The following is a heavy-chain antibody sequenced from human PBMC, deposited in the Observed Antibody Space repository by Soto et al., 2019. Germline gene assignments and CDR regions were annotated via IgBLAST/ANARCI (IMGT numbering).Heavy chain of an antibody. CDR1: GFTFSAYD. J-gene: IGHJ5*02. D-gene: IGHD3-16*01. CDR2: IGTLHDT. V-gene: IGHV3-13*01. Sequence: VQLVESGGGLVQPGGSLRLSCAASGFTFSAYDMHWVRQPTGKGLEWVSAIGTLHDTYYPASVKGRFTISRENAQTSLDLQRNTRSTGDKAVYYCVSQASYGHGGGGCFDPWGQGTLVTVSS. CDR3: VSQASYGHGGGGCFDP.